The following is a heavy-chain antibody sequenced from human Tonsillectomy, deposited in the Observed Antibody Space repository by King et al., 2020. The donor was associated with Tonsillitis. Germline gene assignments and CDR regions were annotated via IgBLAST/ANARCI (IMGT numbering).Heavy chain of an antibody. CDR1: GYRFTSYW. D-gene: IGHD3-22*01. V-gene: IGHV5-51*01. Sequence: VQLVESGAEVKKPGESLKLSCKGSGYRFTSYWIGWVRQMPGKGLEWMGIISPGDSDTRYSPSFQGQVTISADKSISTTYLQWSSLKASGTAMYYCARPLAFSSGYYNGFDIWGQGTMVTVSS. CDR3: ARPLAFSSGYYNGFDI. CDR2: ISPGDSDT. J-gene: IGHJ3*02.